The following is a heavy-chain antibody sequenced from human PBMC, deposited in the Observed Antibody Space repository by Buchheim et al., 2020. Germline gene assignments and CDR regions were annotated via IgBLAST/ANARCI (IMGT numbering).Heavy chain of an antibody. D-gene: IGHD6-6*01. CDR2: ISSSSSTI. CDR1: GFTFSSYS. J-gene: IGHJ6*03. V-gene: IGHV3-48*01. Sequence: EVQLVESGGGLVRPGGSLRLSCAASGFTFSSYSMNWVRQAPGKGLEWVSYISSSSSTIYYADSVKGRFTISRDNAKNSLYLPMNSLRAEDTAVYYCASSLDSSSSPYYYYYMDVWGKGTT. CDR3: ASSLDSSSSPYYYYYMDV.